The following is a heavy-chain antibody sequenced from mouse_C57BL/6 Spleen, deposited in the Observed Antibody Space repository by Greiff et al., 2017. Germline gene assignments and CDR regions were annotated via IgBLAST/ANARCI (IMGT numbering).Heavy chain of an antibody. CDR3: AKRGYGSSYEYFDV. CDR2: ISSGGSYT. J-gene: IGHJ1*03. V-gene: IGHV5-6*01. D-gene: IGHD1-1*01. CDR1: GFTFSSYG. Sequence: VQLKESGGDLVKPGGSLKLSCAASGFTFSSYGMSWVRQTPDKRLEWVATISSGGSYTYYPDSVKGRFTISRDNAKNTRYLQMSSLKSEDTAMYYCAKRGYGSSYEYFDVWGTGTTVTVSS.